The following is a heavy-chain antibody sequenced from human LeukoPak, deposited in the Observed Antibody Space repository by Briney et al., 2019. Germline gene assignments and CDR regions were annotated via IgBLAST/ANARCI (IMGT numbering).Heavy chain of an antibody. Sequence: GGSLRLSCAASGFTFSSYWMSRVRQAPGKGLEWVANIKKDGSEKYYVDSGKGRFTISRDNAKNSLYLQMNSLRAEDTAVYYCARGQLWLLGAFDIWGQGTMVTVSS. V-gene: IGHV3-7*01. J-gene: IGHJ3*02. CDR3: ARGQLWLLGAFDI. CDR1: GFTFSSYW. CDR2: IKKDGSEK. D-gene: IGHD5-18*01.